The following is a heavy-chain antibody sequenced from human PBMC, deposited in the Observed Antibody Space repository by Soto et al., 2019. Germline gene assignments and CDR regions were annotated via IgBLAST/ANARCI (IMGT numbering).Heavy chain of an antibody. Sequence: PGGSLRLSCAASGFTFSSYGMHWVRQAPGKGLEWVAVIWYDGSNKYYADSVKGRLTISRDNSKNTLYLQMNSLRAEDTAVYYCARDKITMVRGVIITPPSLFTPPDYWGQGTLVTVSS. J-gene: IGHJ4*02. CDR3: ARDKITMVRGVIITPPSLFTPPDY. CDR2: IWYDGSNK. CDR1: GFTFSSYG. D-gene: IGHD3-10*01. V-gene: IGHV3-33*01.